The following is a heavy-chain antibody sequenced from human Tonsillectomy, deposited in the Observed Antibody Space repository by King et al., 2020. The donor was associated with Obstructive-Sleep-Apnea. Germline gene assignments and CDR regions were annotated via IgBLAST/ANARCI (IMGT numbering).Heavy chain of an antibody. D-gene: IGHD5-12*01. CDR1: GGTFSSYA. CDR2: IIPIFSTA. J-gene: IGHJ4*02. CDR3: AGIVATITGGDDY. Sequence: VQLVESGAEVKKPGSSVKVSCKASGGTFSSYAISWVRQAPGQGLEWMGGIIPIFSTANYAQKFQGRVTITADESTSTAYMELCSLRSEDTAVYYCAGIVATITGGDDYWGQGTLVTVSS. V-gene: IGHV1-69*01.